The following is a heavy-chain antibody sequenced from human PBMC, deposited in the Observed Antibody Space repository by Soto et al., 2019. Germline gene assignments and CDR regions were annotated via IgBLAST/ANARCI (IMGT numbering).Heavy chain of an antibody. CDR3: AHLTMVRGVTHQYYFAY. CDR2: IYWDDDK. D-gene: IGHD3-10*01. CDR1: GFSLNTYKVG. V-gene: IGHV2-5*02. Sequence: SCPTLVNPTQTLTLTCTFSGFSLNTYKVGVGWIRQPPGKALEWLALIYWDDDKRYSPSLKSRLTITKDTSKNLVVLTVTNMDPVDTATYFCAHLTMVRGVTHQYYFAYWGQGILVTVSS. J-gene: IGHJ4*02.